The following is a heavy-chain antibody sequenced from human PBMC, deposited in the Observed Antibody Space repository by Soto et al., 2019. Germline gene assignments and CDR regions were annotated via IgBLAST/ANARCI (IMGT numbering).Heavy chain of an antibody. D-gene: IGHD3-3*01. CDR2: IYHSGST. Sequence: SETPSPTRAVSRCSIRSRNSWEWGRQPPGKGVEGNGEIYHSGSTNYNPSLKSRVTISVDKSKNQFSLKLSSVTAADTAVYYCARVRAYYDFLSGYGGIGWFDPWGQGTLVTVSS. V-gene: IGHV4-4*02. CDR1: RCSIRSRNS. CDR3: ARVRAYYDFLSGYGGIGWFDP. J-gene: IGHJ5*02.